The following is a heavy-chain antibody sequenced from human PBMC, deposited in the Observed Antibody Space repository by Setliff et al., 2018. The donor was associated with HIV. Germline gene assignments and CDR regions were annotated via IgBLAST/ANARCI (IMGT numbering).Heavy chain of an antibody. J-gene: IGHJ3*02. CDR1: GDSVSGYY. D-gene: IGHD3-22*01. CDR2: VHNSAGS. Sequence: SETLSLTCAVSGDSVSGYYWSWIRQPAGRGLEWIGRVHNSAGSNYNPSLKSRVTMSVDTAKNQLSLELTAVSAADTAVYYCARDRIEVLADSPHDVFDIWGRGIMVTVSS. CDR3: ARDRIEVLADSPHDVFDI. V-gene: IGHV4-4*07.